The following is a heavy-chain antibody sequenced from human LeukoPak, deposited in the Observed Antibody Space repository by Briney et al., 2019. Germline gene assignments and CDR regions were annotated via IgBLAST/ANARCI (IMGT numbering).Heavy chain of an antibody. V-gene: IGHV1-69*06. D-gene: IGHD6-13*01. CDR3: ATRPKRYSSSWYVD. J-gene: IGHJ4*02. CDR2: IIPIFGTA. Sequence: ASVNVSCKASGGTFSSYAISWVRQAPGQGLEWMGGIIPIFGTANYAQKFQGRVTITADKSTSTAYMELSSLRSEDTAVYYCATRPKRYSSSWYVDWGQGTLVTVSS. CDR1: GGTFSSYA.